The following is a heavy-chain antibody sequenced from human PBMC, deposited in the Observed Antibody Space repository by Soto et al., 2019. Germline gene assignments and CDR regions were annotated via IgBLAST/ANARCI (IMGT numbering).Heavy chain of an antibody. D-gene: IGHD4-17*01. CDR1: GGSLSNFG. J-gene: IGHJ6*02. Sequence: QVQLVQSGAEVKKPGSSVKVSCKASGGSLSNFGISWVRQAPGQGLEWMGGIIPVFGTANYAQKFQGRVRXXAXXSTSIVYMNVTSLRSEDTAVYYCARGDATKIVVTTYYGVDVWGQGTTVTVSS. CDR3: ARGDATKIVVTTYYGVDV. V-gene: IGHV1-69*12. CDR2: IIPVFGTA.